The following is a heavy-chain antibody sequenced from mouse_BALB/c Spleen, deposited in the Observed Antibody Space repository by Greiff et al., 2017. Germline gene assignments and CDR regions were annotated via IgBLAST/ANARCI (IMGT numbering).Heavy chain of an antibody. D-gene: IGHD1-2*01. J-gene: IGHJ2*01. CDR2: INSNGGST. Sequence: EVKLVESGGGLVQPGGSLKLSCAASGFTFSSYGMSWVRQTPDKRLELVATINSNGGSTYYPDSVKGRFTISRDNAKNTLYLQMSSLKSEDTAMYYCAREPYYGYYFDYWGQGTTLTVSS. CDR3: AREPYYGYYFDY. CDR1: GFTFSSYG. V-gene: IGHV5-6-3*01.